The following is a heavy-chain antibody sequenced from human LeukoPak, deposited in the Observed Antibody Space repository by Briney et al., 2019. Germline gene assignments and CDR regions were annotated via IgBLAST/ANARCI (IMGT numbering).Heavy chain of an antibody. CDR2: SIPIFGTA. J-gene: IGHJ4*02. CDR1: GGTFSSYA. Sequence: GASVKVSCKASGGTFSSYAISWVRQAPGQGLEWMGGSIPIFGTANYAQKFQGRVTITTDGSTSTAYMELSSLRSEDTAVYYCARRGIRFDSSGWYDYWGQGTLVTVSS. D-gene: IGHD6-19*01. V-gene: IGHV1-69*05. CDR3: ARRGIRFDSSGWYDY.